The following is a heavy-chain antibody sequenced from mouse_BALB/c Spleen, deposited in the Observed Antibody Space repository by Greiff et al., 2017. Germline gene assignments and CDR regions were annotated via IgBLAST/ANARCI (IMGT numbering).Heavy chain of an antibody. CDR2: ISYSGST. Sequence: DVKLQESGPSLVKPSQTLSLTCSVTGDSITSGYWNWIRKFPGNKLEYMGYISYSGSTYYNPSLKSRISITRDTSKNQYYLQLNSVTTEDTATYYCARSKYGNYYAMDYWGQGTSVTVSS. J-gene: IGHJ4*01. CDR1: GDSITSGY. V-gene: IGHV3-8*02. CDR3: ARSKYGNYYAMDY. D-gene: IGHD2-10*02.